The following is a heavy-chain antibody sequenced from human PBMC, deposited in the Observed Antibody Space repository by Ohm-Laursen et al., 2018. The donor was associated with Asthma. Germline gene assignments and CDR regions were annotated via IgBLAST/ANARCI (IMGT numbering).Heavy chain of an antibody. Sequence: SLRLSCAASGYSFSLYSIHWIRQAPGKGLQWVASISTASTFIYYADSVKGRFTISRDNSKNTLYLQMNSLRAEDTAVYYCASNSGSYEYYFDYWGQGTLVTVSS. CDR1: GYSFSLYS. CDR3: ASNSGSYEYYFDY. V-gene: IGHV3-21*01. CDR2: ISTASTFI. J-gene: IGHJ4*02. D-gene: IGHD1-26*01.